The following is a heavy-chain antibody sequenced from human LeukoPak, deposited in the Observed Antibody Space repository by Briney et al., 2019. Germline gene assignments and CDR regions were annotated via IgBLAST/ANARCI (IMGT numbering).Heavy chain of an antibody. CDR3: ARDLAYSRLDY. CDR1: GLTFSSSW. V-gene: IGHV3-7*01. J-gene: IGHJ4*02. CDR2: INPDGNKK. D-gene: IGHD5-18*01. Sequence: SGGPLRLSCAVSGLTFSSSWMDWVRQAPGKGLEWVASINPDGNKKYPADSVKGRFTISRDNAENSLYLQMNSLRVEDTAFYYCARDLAYSRLDYWGQGMLVTVSS.